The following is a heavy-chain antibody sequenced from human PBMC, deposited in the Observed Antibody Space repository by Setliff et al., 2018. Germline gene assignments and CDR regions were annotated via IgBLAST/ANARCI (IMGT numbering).Heavy chain of an antibody. CDR1: GGSFSGYY. J-gene: IGHJ6*03. CDR3: ARDQGRDYYYYYYMDV. Sequence: PSETLSLTCAVYGGSFSGYYWSWTRQPPGKGLEWIGEINHSGSTNYNPSLKSRVTISVDTSKNQFSLKLSSVTAADTAVYYCARDQGRDYYYYYYMDVWGEGTTVTVSS. CDR2: INHSGST. D-gene: IGHD3-10*01. V-gene: IGHV4-34*01.